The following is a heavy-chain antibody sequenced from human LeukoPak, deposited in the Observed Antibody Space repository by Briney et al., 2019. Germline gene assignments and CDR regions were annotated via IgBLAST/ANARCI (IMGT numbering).Heavy chain of an antibody. V-gene: IGHV4-30-4*07. J-gene: IGHJ4*02. Sequence: SETLSLTCAVSGGFISSGGYSWSWIRQPPGKGLEWIGYIYNSGGAYYNPSLKSRVTISVDTSKNQFSLKLSSVTAADTAVYYCARRRRDGYSSYFDYWGQGTLVTVSS. CDR2: IYNSGGA. D-gene: IGHD5-24*01. CDR1: GGFISSGGYS. CDR3: ARRRRDGYSSYFDY.